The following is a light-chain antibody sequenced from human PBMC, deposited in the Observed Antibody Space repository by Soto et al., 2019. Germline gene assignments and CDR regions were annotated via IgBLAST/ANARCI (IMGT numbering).Light chain of an antibody. CDR1: SSDVGGYNY. Sequence: QSALTQPPSASGSPGQSVTISCTGTSSDVGGYNYVSWYQQHPGKAPKLMIYEVTKRPSGVPDRFSGSKSGNTASLTVSGLQAEDEADYYCSSYAGRNHFGVIFGGGTKLTVL. CDR2: EVT. V-gene: IGLV2-8*01. CDR3: SSYAGRNHFGVI. J-gene: IGLJ2*01.